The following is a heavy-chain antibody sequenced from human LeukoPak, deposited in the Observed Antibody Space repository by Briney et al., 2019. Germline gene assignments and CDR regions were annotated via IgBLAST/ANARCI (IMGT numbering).Heavy chain of an antibody. CDR2: INPNSGGT. Sequence: ASVKVSCKASGYTFTGYYMHWVRQAPGQGLEWMGWINPNSGGTNYAQKFQGRVTMTRDTSISTAYMELSRLRPDDTAVYYCARAEMDTAMVWVPYWGQGTLVTVSS. CDR3: ARAEMDTAMVWVPY. V-gene: IGHV1-2*02. D-gene: IGHD5-18*01. J-gene: IGHJ4*02. CDR1: GYTFTGYY.